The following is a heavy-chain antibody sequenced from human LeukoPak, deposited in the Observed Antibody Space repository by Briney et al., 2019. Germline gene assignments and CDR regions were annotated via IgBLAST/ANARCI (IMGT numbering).Heavy chain of an antibody. CDR3: ARARGLDI. CDR2: KYYDGYSRNT. V-gene: IGHV4-59*01. J-gene: IGHJ3*02. Sequence: SETLSLTLTVSGGSLSQYYWTWIRPTPGKGLEWIGYKYYDGYSRNTNYNASLESRVTISVDTSKNHVSLNLTTVTAADTAVYYCARARGLDIWGQGTMVTVSS. CDR1: GGSLSQYY.